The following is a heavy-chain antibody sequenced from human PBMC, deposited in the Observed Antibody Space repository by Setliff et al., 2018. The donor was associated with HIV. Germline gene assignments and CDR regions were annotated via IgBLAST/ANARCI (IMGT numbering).Heavy chain of an antibody. Sequence: SETLSLTCAVSGYAITSGFYWSWIRQPAGRGLEWIGRVHNSAGSNYNPSLKSRVTTSVDSSKNQFSLKVNSVTAADTAVYYCARLRPSVADRSYFDHWGQGTLVTV. V-gene: IGHV4-38-2*01. CDR1: GYAITSGFY. D-gene: IGHD6-19*01. J-gene: IGHJ4*02. CDR3: ARLRPSVADRSYFDH. CDR2: VHNSAGS.